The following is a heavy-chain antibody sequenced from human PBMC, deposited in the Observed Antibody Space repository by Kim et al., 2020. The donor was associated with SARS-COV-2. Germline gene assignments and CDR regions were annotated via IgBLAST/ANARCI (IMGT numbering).Heavy chain of an antibody. CDR3: AKGVSRVGGFVD. V-gene: IGHV3-23*01. Sequence: YYADSVKGRFTISRDNSKNTLYLQMNSLRAEDTAVYYCAKGVSRVGGFVDWGQGTLVTVSS. J-gene: IGHJ4*02. D-gene: IGHD3-16*01.